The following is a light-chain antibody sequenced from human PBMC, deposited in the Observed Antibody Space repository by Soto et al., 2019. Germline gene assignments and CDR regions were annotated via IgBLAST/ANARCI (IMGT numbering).Light chain of an antibody. V-gene: IGKV1-27*01. J-gene: IGKJ1*01. Sequence: DIQMTQSPSSLSASLGDRVSITCRANQGIAKNLAWYQQKPGKVPKPLIYGASALHSGVPSRFSGSGSETEFTLIINGLQPEDVGTYYCQTYNTVPTWTFGQGTKVEIK. CDR2: GAS. CDR3: QTYNTVPTWT. CDR1: QGIAKN.